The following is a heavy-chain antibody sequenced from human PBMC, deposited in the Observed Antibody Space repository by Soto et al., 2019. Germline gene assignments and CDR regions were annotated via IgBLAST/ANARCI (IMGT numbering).Heavy chain of an antibody. V-gene: IGHV1-69*01. Sequence: QVQRVQSGAEVKKPGSSVKVSCKASGGTFSSYAISWVRQAPGQGLEWMGGIIPIFGTANYAQKFQGRVTITADESTSTAYMELSSLRSEDTAVYCCAREGASGSHIGYWGQGPLVTVSS. J-gene: IGHJ4*02. CDR3: AREGASGSHIGY. CDR1: GGTFSSYA. CDR2: IIPIFGTA. D-gene: IGHD3-22*01.